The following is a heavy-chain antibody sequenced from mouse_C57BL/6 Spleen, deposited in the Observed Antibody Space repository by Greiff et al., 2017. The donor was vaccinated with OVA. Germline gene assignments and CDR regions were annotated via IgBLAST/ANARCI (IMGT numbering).Heavy chain of an antibody. CDR2: ISYDGSN. Sequence: EVQLVESGPGLVKPSQSLSLTCSVTGYSITSGYYWNWIRQFPGNKLEWMGYISYDGSNNYNPSLKNRISITRDTSKNQFFLKLHSVTTEDTATYYCARAGGYPYYFDYWGQGTTLTVSS. CDR1: GYSITSGYY. V-gene: IGHV3-6*01. D-gene: IGHD1-1*02. CDR3: ARAGGYPYYFDY. J-gene: IGHJ2*01.